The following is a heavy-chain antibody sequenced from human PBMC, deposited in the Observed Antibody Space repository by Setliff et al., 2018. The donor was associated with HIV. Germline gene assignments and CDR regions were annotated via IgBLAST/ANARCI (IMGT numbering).Heavy chain of an antibody. J-gene: IGHJ3*02. D-gene: IGHD6-19*01. CDR2: IYYSGST. CDR3: AREIGGIAVAGTPNDAFDI. V-gene: IGHV4-39*02. Sequence: PSETLSLTCTVSGGSISSSNYYWDWIRQPPGKGLDWIGSIYYSGSTYYNPSLKSRVTISVDTSKNQFSLKLSSVTAADTAVYYCAREIGGIAVAGTPNDAFDIWGQGTMVTVSS. CDR1: GGSISSSNYY.